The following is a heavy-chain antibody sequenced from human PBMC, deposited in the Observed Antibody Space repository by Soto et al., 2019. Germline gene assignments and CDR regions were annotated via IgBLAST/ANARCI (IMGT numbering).Heavy chain of an antibody. CDR2: ISAYNGNT. CDR1: GYTFTSYG. D-gene: IGHD5-18*01. J-gene: IGHJ6*02. CDR3: ARDGVDTATGYYYGMDV. V-gene: IGHV1-18*01. Sequence: QVQLVQSGAEVKKPGASVKVSCKASGYTFTSYGISWVRQAPGQGLEWMGWISAYNGNTNYAQKHQGRVTMTADTSTSTAYMELRSLRSDDTAVYYCARDGVDTATGYYYGMDVWGQGTTVTVSS.